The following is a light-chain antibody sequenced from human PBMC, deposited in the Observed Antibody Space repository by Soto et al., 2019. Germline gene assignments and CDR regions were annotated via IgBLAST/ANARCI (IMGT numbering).Light chain of an antibody. V-gene: IGKV3-20*01. CDR2: GAS. Sequence: EIVLTQSPGTLSLSPGERATLSCRASQSVSSSYLAWYQQKPGQAPRLLIYGASRRATGIPDRFSGSGSGTDFTLTISRLEPDDFATYYCQQYNSYRAFGQGTKVDIK. CDR1: QSVSSSY. CDR3: QQYNSYRA. J-gene: IGKJ1*01.